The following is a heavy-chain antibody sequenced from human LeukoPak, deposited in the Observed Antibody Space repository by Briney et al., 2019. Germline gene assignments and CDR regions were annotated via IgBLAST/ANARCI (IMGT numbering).Heavy chain of an antibody. CDR3: AKGRYSGYETPDY. D-gene: IGHD5-12*01. CDR2: IDQDGSGK. J-gene: IGHJ4*02. Sequence: RTGGSLRLSCAASGFDLYTSFMTWVRQAPGKGLEWVATIDQDGSGKYYADSVKGRFTISRDNSKNTLYLQMNSLRAEDTAVYYCAKGRYSGYETPDYWGQGTLVTVSS. V-gene: IGHV3-7*02. CDR1: GFDLYTSF.